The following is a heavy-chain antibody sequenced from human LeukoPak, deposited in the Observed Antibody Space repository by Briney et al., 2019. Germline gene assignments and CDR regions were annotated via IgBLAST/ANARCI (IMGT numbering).Heavy chain of an antibody. CDR2: IYWNDDK. J-gene: IGHJ4*02. CDR3: AHRGPGYSSSWRMYYFDY. V-gene: IGHV2-5*01. D-gene: IGHD6-13*01. CDR1: GFSLSTSGVG. Sequence: SGPTLVKPTQTLTLTCTFSGFSLSTSGVGVGWIRRPPGKALEWLALIYWNDDKRYSPSLKSRLTITKDTSKNQVVLTMTNMDPVDTATYYCAHRGPGYSSSWRMYYFDYWGQGTLVTVSS.